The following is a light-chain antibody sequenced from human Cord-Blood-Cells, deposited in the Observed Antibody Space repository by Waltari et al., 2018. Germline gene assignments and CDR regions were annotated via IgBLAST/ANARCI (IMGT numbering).Light chain of an antibody. CDR2: DVS. V-gene: IGLV2-14*01. Sequence: QPASVSGSPGQSITISCTGTSSDVGGYNYVSWYQQHPGKAPKLMIYDVSNRPSGVSNRFSGSKSGNTASLTISGLQAEDEADYYCSSYTSSSTWVFGGGTKLTIL. CDR3: SSYTSSSTWV. J-gene: IGLJ3*02. CDR1: SSDVGGYNY.